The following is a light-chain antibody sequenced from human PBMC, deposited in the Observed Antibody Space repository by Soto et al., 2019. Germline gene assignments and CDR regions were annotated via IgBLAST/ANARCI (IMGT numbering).Light chain of an antibody. CDR1: QGISSW. J-gene: IGKJ1*01. CDR3: QQYNSYSRT. V-gene: IGKV1-5*01. CDR2: TAS. Sequence: DIQITQSPSTLSASIGETVTITCRASQGISSWLAWYKQKXGKAPKXXIYTASRLQSGVPSRFSGSGSGTEFTLTISSLKPDDFATYYCQQYNSYSRTFGQGTKVDIK.